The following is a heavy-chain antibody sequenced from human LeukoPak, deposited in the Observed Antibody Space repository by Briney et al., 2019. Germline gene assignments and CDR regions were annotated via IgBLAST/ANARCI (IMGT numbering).Heavy chain of an antibody. CDR2: ISSTSTYI. CDR1: GFTFSSYS. CDR3: ARGALGLYGGAFDI. V-gene: IGHV3-21*01. J-gene: IGHJ3*02. D-gene: IGHD4-23*01. Sequence: PGGSLRRSCAASGFTFSSYSVNWVRRAPGKGLEWVSFISSTSTYIYYADSVKGRFTISRDNAKNSLYLQMTSLRAEDTAVYYCARGALGLYGGAFDIWGQGTMVTVSS.